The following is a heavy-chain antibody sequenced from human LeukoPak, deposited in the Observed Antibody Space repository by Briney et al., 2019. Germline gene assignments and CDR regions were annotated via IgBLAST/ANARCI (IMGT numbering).Heavy chain of an antibody. J-gene: IGHJ4*02. Sequence: GESLHISCKGSGYSFTSYWIGWVRRMPGKGLDWMGIIYPGDSDDTTYSSSFQGQVTFSADNSISTAYLQWSSLQASDTAIYYCARLLGPNRALDYWGQGTLVAVSS. V-gene: IGHV5-51*01. CDR2: IYPGDSDDT. CDR3: ARLLGPNRALDY. CDR1: GYSFTSYW.